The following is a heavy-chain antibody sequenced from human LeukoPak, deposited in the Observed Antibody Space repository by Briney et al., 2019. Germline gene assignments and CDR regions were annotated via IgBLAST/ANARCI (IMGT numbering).Heavy chain of an antibody. CDR2: IYSGGST. D-gene: IGHD6-19*01. CDR3: ASAAYSSGWYGFDY. Sequence: GGSLRLSCAASGFTVSSNYMSWVRQAPGKGLEWVSVIYSGGSTYYADSVKGRFTISRHNSKNTLYLQMNSLRAEDTAVYYCASAAYSSGWYGFDYWGQGTLVTVSP. J-gene: IGHJ4*02. CDR1: GFTVSSNY. V-gene: IGHV3-53*04.